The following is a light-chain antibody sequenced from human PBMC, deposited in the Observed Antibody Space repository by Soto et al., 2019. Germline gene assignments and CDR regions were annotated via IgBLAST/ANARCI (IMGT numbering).Light chain of an antibody. V-gene: IGLV1-47*01. CDR3: AAWDDSLSGLYV. CDR2: RNN. J-gene: IGLJ1*01. Sequence: QPVLTQPPSASGTPGQRVTISCSGSSSNIGSNYVYWYQQLPGTAPKLLIYRNNQRPSVVPDRFSGSKSGTSASLAISGLRSEDEADYYCAAWDDSLSGLYVFGTGTQLTVL. CDR1: SSNIGSNY.